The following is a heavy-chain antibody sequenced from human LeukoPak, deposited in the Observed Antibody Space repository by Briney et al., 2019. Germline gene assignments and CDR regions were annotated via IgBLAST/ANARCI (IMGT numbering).Heavy chain of an antibody. D-gene: IGHD3-3*01. V-gene: IGHV4-30-4*08. J-gene: IGHJ4*02. CDR1: GGSISSGDYY. CDR3: ARVPPYDFWSGYFDY. CDR2: IYYSGST. Sequence: SETLSLTCTVSGGSISSGDYYWSWIRQPLGKGLEWIGYIYYSGSTYYNPSLKSRVTISVDTSKNQFSLKLSSVTAADTAVYYCARVPPYDFWSGYFDYWGQGTLVTVSS.